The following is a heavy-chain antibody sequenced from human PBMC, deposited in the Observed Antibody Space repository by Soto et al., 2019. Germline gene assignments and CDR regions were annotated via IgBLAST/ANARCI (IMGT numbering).Heavy chain of an antibody. D-gene: IGHD3-10*01. V-gene: IGHV4-30-4*01. CDR3: ARVSGLWFGELLPFDY. Sequence: QVQLQESGPGLVKPSQTLSLTCTVSGGSISSGDYYWSWIRQPPGKGLEWIGYIYYSGSTYYNPSLKSRVTISVDTSKNQFSLKLSSVTAADTAVYYCARVSGLWFGELLPFDYWGQGTLVTVSS. CDR1: GGSISSGDYY. J-gene: IGHJ4*02. CDR2: IYYSGST.